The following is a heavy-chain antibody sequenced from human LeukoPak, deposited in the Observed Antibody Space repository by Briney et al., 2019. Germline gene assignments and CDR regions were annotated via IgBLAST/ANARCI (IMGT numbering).Heavy chain of an antibody. CDR2: IYYTGVT. V-gene: IGHV4-39*01. J-gene: IGHJ4*02. D-gene: IGHD6-13*01. CDR3: AREEASAGDY. CDR1: GGSISSNSHY. Sequence: SETLSLTCTISGGSISSNSHYWAWIRQPPGKGLEWIGSIYYTGVTFYSPSLKSRVTISVDTSKNQFSLKVISVTAADTAVYYCAREEASAGDYWGQGTLVTVSS.